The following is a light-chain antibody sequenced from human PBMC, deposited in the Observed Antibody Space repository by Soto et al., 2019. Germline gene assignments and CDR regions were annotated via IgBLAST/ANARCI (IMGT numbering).Light chain of an antibody. Sequence: DIQMTQSPSTLPASVGDRVTITCRASQSISSWLAWYQQKPGKAPKLLIYKASSLESGVPSRFSGSGSGTEFTLTISSLQPDDFATYYCQQYHTWWTFGQGTKVEI. CDR1: QSISSW. CDR2: KAS. J-gene: IGKJ1*01. V-gene: IGKV1-5*03. CDR3: QQYHTWWT.